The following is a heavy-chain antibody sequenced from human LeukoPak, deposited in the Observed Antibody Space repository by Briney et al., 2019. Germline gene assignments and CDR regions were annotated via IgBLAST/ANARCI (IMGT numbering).Heavy chain of an antibody. CDR2: INTDGSRT. CDR3: ARYYFAFDI. V-gene: IGHV3-74*01. Sequence: GGSLRLSCAASGFTFSNYWMHWVRQAPGKGLVWVSRINTDGSRTNYADSVKGRFTISRDNAKNTLYLQTNSLRAEDTAVYYCARYYFAFDIWGRGTMVTVSS. D-gene: IGHD3-10*01. J-gene: IGHJ3*02. CDR1: GFTFSNYW.